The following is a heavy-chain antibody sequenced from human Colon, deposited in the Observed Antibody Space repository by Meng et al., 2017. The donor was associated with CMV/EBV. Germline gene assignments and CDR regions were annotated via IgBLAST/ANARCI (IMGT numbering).Heavy chain of an antibody. V-gene: IGHV3-43*02. D-gene: IGHD3-22*01. CDR1: GFTFSSYA. CDR2: VSWDGGSP. J-gene: IGHJ5*02. CDR3: AKGGSSAPWNWFAP. Sequence: GGSLRLSCAATGFTFSSYAMNWVRQAPGRGLEWVSVVSWDGGSPWYADSVRGRFTISRDNSKDSLYLEMNSLTSEDSGLYYCAKGGSSAPWNWFAPWGQGTLVTVSS.